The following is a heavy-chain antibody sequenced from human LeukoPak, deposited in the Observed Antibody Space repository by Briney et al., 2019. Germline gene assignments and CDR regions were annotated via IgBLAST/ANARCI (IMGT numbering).Heavy chain of an antibody. V-gene: IGHV3-53*01. Sequence: GGSLRLSCAVSGFTVSSTYMSWVRQTPGKGLEWVSSIYIGGPTYYADSVKGRFTISRDNSKNTVYLQMNSLRAEDTAMYYCAKVGSTRYFDYWGQGTLVTVSS. D-gene: IGHD6-13*01. CDR1: GFTVSSTY. J-gene: IGHJ4*02. CDR3: AKVGSTRYFDY. CDR2: IYIGGPT.